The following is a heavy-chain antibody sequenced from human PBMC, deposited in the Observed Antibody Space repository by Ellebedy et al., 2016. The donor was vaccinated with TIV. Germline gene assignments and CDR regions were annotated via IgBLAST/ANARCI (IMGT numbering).Heavy chain of an antibody. CDR3: ARVFTVFGPVRHYMDA. V-gene: IGHV4-59*13. CDR1: GDSIREYY. J-gene: IGHJ6*03. CDR2: IYYRGTT. Sequence: SETLSLTXTVSGDSIREYYWSWIRQPPGKGLEWIGYIYYRGTTHYNPSLKSRVAILLDTSKNQFSLRLTSVTAADTALYYCARVFTVFGPVRHYMDAWGKGTTVTVSS. D-gene: IGHD3-3*01.